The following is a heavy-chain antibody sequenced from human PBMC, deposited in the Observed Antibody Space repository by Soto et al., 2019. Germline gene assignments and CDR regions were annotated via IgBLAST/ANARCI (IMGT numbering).Heavy chain of an antibody. V-gene: IGHV4-30-2*06. CDR2: ISPSGSP. Sequence: QVQLQESGSRLVRPSQTLSLTCSVSRGSVSSGGYSWSWIRQSPGKGLEWIGFISPSGSPAYNPSLKSRVSISVDTSNNQISLALSSVTAADKAVYYCTRVVLAWGPGTLVTVSS. J-gene: IGHJ5*02. CDR3: TRVVLA. D-gene: IGHD3-10*02. CDR1: RGSVSSGGYS.